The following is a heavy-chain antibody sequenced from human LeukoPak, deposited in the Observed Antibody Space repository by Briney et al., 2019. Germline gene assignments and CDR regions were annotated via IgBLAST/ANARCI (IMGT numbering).Heavy chain of an antibody. Sequence: GGSLRLSCAASGFTFSSYAMSWVRQAPGKGLEWVSAISGSGGSTYYADSVKGRFTISRDNSKNTLYLQMNSLRAEDTAVYYCAKSIDRGYDFNWFDPWGQGTLATVSS. CDR1: GFTFSSYA. J-gene: IGHJ5*02. CDR2: ISGSGGST. V-gene: IGHV3-23*01. CDR3: AKSIDRGYDFNWFDP. D-gene: IGHD5-12*01.